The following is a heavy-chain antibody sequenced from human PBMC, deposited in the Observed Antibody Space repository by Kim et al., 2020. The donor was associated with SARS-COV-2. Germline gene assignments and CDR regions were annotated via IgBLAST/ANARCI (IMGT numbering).Heavy chain of an antibody. D-gene: IGHD3-22*01. V-gene: IGHV4-39*01. CDR3: ARHGSWLLLRVFFFDY. Sequence: LKRRVTISEDTAKNQFSLKLSSVTAADTAVYYCARHGSWLLLRVFFFDYWGQGTLVTVSS. J-gene: IGHJ4*02.